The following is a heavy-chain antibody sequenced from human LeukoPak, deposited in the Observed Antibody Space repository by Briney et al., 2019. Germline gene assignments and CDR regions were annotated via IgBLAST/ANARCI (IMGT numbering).Heavy chain of an antibody. J-gene: IGHJ4*02. V-gene: IGHV3-30-3*01. CDR1: GFTFSSYA. Sequence: PGRSLRLSCAASGFTFSSYAMHWVRQAPGKGLEWVAFISYDGSNKYYADSVKGRFTISRDNSKNTLYLQMNSLRAEDTAVYYCARGVAGSGWFYFDYWGQGTLVTVSS. CDR3: ARGVAGSGWFYFDY. D-gene: IGHD6-19*01. CDR2: ISYDGSNK.